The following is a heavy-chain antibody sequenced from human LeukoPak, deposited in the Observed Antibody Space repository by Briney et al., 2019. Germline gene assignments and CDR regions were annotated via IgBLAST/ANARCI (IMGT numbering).Heavy chain of an antibody. CDR1: GFTFSSYA. CDR3: AKDIYDFWSGYRPNFDY. V-gene: IGHV3-30-3*01. CDR2: ISYDGSNK. D-gene: IGHD3-3*01. J-gene: IGHJ4*02. Sequence: PGGSLRLSCAASGFTFSSYAMHWVRQAPGKGLEWVAVISYDGSNKYYADSVKGRFTISRDNSKNTLYLQMNSLRAEDTAVYYCAKDIYDFWSGYRPNFDYWGQGTLVTVSS.